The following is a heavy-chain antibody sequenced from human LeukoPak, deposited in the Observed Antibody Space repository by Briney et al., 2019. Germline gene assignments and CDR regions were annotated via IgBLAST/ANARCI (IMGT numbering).Heavy chain of an antibody. CDR1: GYTFTSYG. CDR3: ARKVYSSGWYDRDY. CDR2: ISAYNGNT. D-gene: IGHD6-19*01. V-gene: IGHV1-18*01. Sequence: ASVKVSCKASGYTFTSYGISWVRQAPGQGLEWMGLISAYNGNTNYAQKLQGRVTMTTDTSTSTAYMELRSLRSDDTAVYYCARKVYSSGWYDRDYWGQGTLVTVSS. J-gene: IGHJ4*02.